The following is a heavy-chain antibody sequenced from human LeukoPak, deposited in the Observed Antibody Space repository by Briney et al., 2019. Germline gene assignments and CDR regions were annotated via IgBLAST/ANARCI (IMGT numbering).Heavy chain of an antibody. CDR2: INPSGGST. V-gene: IGHV1-46*01. D-gene: IGHD6-19*01. J-gene: IGHJ3*02. CDR1: GCTFTSYY. CDR3: ARVRFSSGWYIAFDM. Sequence: GASVKVSCKASGCTFTSYYVHWVRQAPGQGLEWMGIINPSGGSTTYAQKFQGRVTMTRDTSTSTVYMELSSLRSEDTAVYYCARVRFSSGWYIAFDMWGQGTMVTVSS.